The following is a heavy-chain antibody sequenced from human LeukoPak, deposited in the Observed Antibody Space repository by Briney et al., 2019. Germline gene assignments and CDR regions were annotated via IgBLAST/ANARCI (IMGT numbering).Heavy chain of an antibody. Sequence: GGSPRLSCAASGFTFSDYYMSWIRQAPGKGLEWVSYISSSGSTIYYADSVKGRFTISRDNAKNSLYLQMNSLRAEDTAVYYCARIRDFHWFDPWGQGTLVTVSS. J-gene: IGHJ5*02. CDR3: ARIRDFHWFDP. CDR2: ISSSGSTI. V-gene: IGHV3-11*01. CDR1: GFTFSDYY. D-gene: IGHD2-21*02.